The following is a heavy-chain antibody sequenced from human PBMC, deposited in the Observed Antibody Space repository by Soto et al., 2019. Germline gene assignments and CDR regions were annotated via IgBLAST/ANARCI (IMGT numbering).Heavy chain of an antibody. J-gene: IGHJ4*02. V-gene: IGHV3-7*01. CDR3: VGGSGWIFDY. Sequence: EVQLVESGGGLVQPGGSRRLSCAASGFTFSSFWMNWVRQAPGKGLEWVANIQQDGSEKYYVDSVKGRFTISRDNAKNSLYLQMNSLRAEDTAVYYCVGGSGWIFDYWGQGTLVTVSS. CDR2: IQQDGSEK. CDR1: GFTFSSFW. D-gene: IGHD6-19*01.